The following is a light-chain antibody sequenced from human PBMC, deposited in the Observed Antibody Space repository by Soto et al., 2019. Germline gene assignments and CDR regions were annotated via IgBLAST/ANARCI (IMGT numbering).Light chain of an antibody. V-gene: IGKV3-20*01. CDR3: QQYGSSPPA. J-gene: IGKJ5*01. CDR1: QSVSTY. Sequence: EIVLTQSPATLSLSPGERATLSCRASQSVSTYLAWYQQKPGQAPRLLIYGASTRATGIPARFSGSGSGTEFTLTISRLEPEDFAVYYCQQYGSSPPAFGQGTRLEIK. CDR2: GAS.